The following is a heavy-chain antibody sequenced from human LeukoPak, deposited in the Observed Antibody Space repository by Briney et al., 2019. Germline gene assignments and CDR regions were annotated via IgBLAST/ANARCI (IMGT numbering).Heavy chain of an antibody. V-gene: IGHV4-39*01. CDR3: ARLGYYDSSGYYYY. J-gene: IGHJ4*02. CDR1: VGSITSNYY. Sequence: SQTLSLTCTVSVGSITSNYYWAWIRQPPGKGLEWIGSIHSGGSTYYNPSLKSRVTIFVDTSKNQFSLTLSSVPATDTAVYYCARLGYYDSSGYYYYWGQGTLVTVSS. D-gene: IGHD3-22*01. CDR2: IHSGGST.